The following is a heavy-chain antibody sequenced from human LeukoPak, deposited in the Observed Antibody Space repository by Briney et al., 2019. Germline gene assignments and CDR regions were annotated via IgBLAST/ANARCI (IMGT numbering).Heavy chain of an antibody. D-gene: IGHD5-24*01. Sequence: AGGSLRLSCAASGFTFDDYAMHWVRQAPGKGLEWVSGISWNSGSIGYADSVKGRFTISRDNAKNSLYLQMNSLRAEDTALYYCAKVEMAVISNPNAFDIWGQGTMVTVSS. V-gene: IGHV3-9*01. CDR1: GFTFDDYA. CDR3: AKVEMAVISNPNAFDI. J-gene: IGHJ3*02. CDR2: ISWNSGSI.